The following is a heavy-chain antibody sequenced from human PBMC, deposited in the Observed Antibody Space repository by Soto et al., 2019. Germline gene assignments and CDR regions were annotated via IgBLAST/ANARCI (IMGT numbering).Heavy chain of an antibody. CDR3: ARDFGAARLPYYYGMDV. D-gene: IGHD6-6*01. J-gene: IGHJ6*02. CDR1: GFTFSSYA. CDR2: ISYDGSNK. V-gene: IGHV3-30-3*01. Sequence: QVQLVESGGGVVQPGRSLRLSCAASGFTFSSYAMHWVRQAPGKGLEWVAVISYDGSNKYYADSVKGRFTISRDNSENTLYLQMNSLRAEDTAVYYCARDFGAARLPYYYGMDVWGQGTTVTVSS.